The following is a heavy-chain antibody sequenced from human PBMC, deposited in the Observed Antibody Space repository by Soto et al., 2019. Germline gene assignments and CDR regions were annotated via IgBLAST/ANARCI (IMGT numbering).Heavy chain of an antibody. Sequence: SETQSLTCTVSGGSISSYYWSWIRQPPGKGLEWIGYIYYSGSTNYNPSLRSRVTISVDTSKNQFSLKLSSVTAADTAVYYCARAVRDNYVSDWFDPWGQGTLVTVSS. CDR3: ARAVRDNYVSDWFDP. CDR2: IYYSGST. V-gene: IGHV4-59*01. J-gene: IGHJ5*02. CDR1: GGSISSYY. D-gene: IGHD3-16*01.